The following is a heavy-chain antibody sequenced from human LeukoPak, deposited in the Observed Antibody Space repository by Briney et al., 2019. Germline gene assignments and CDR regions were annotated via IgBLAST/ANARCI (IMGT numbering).Heavy chain of an antibody. CDR3: ARGRYCSADICSGGDAFDI. CDR2: IYTRGST. CDR1: GGSINNYY. V-gene: IGHV4-4*07. Sequence: SSETLSLTCTVSGGSINNYYWSWIRQPAGKGLEWIGRIYTRGSTNYNPSLKSRVTMSVDTSKNQFSLKLSSVTAADTAVHYCARGRYCSADICSGGDAFDIWGQGTMVSVSS. J-gene: IGHJ3*02. D-gene: IGHD2-15*01.